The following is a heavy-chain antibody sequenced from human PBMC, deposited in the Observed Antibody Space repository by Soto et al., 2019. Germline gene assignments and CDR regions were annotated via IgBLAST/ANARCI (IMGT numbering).Heavy chain of an antibody. CDR3: ARDQSTGDWFDA. V-gene: IGHV3-74*03. Sequence: GGSLRLSWGAAGFSFSNYWMHWVRQVPGKGLVWVSRINGDGSDIKYADSVKGRFTISRDNAKNTVYLQMNSLRAEDTAVYYCARDQSTGDWFDAWGQGTLVTVSS. CDR2: INGDGSDI. D-gene: IGHD2-2*01. J-gene: IGHJ5*02. CDR1: GFSFSNYW.